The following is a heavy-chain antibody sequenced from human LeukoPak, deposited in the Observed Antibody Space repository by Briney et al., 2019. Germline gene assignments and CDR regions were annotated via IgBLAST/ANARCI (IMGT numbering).Heavy chain of an antibody. J-gene: IGHJ3*02. Sequence: PGGSLRLSCGASGFTFSSYSMNWVRQAPGRGLEWVSSISSISSYMYYADSVKGRFTISRDNAENSLYLQMNSLRAEDTAVYSCARQIVGATRYDAFDIWGQGTMVTVSS. CDR2: ISSISSYM. V-gene: IGHV3-21*01. CDR1: GFTFSSYS. CDR3: ARQIVGATRYDAFDI. D-gene: IGHD1-26*01.